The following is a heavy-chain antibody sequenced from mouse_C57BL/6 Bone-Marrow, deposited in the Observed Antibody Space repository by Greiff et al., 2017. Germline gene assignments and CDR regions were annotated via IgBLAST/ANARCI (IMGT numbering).Heavy chain of an antibody. CDR1: GFTFSDYY. V-gene: IGHV5-16*01. CDR3: ARGGVHYYGSSYWYFDV. D-gene: IGHD1-1*01. CDR2: INYDGSST. J-gene: IGHJ1*03. Sequence: EVKLVESEGGLVQPGSSMKLSCTASGFTFSDYYMAWVRQVPEKGLEWVANINYDGSSTYYLDSLKSRFIISRDNAKNILYLQMSSLKSEDTATYYCARGGVHYYGSSYWYFDVWGTGTTVTVSS.